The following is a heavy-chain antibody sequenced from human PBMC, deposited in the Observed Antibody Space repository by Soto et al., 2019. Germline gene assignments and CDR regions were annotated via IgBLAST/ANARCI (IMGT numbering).Heavy chain of an antibody. CDR3: ARSAVGATKSGFDS. V-gene: IGHV4-31*03. D-gene: IGHD1-26*01. Sequence: QVQLQESGPGLVKPSQTLSLTCNVSGDSINNGGHYWSWIRQPPGKGLEWIGFIYYSGTTFYNPSLKCRVTISVHTSKIQFSLKLNSVTAADTAVYYCARSAVGATKSGFDSWGQGTLVTVSS. CDR1: GDSINNGGHY. CDR2: IYYSGTT. J-gene: IGHJ4*02.